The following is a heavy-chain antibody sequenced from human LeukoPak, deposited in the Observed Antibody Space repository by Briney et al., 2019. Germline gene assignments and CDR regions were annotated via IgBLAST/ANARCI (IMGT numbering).Heavy chain of an antibody. Sequence: GGSLRLSCAASGFTFNSYTMNWVRQAPGKGLEWISYISSSSTIYYADSVRGRFTISRDNAKNSLYLQMNSLRAEDTAVYYCATHTLYWGQGTLVTVSS. V-gene: IGHV3-48*04. J-gene: IGHJ4*02. CDR1: GFTFNSYT. CDR3: ATHTLY. CDR2: ISSSSTI.